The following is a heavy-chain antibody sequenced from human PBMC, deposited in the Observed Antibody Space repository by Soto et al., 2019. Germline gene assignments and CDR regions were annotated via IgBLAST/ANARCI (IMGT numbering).Heavy chain of an antibody. J-gene: IGHJ4*02. CDR3: ARASYYYGSGSYYNHGNDY. V-gene: IGHV5-51*01. Sequence: GESLKISCKGSGYSFTSYWIGWVRQMPGKGLEWMGIIYPGDSDTRYSPSFQGQVTISADKSISTAYLQWSSLKASDTAMYYCARASYYYGSGSYYNHGNDYWGQGTLVTVSS. CDR2: IYPGDSDT. D-gene: IGHD3-10*01. CDR1: GYSFTSYW.